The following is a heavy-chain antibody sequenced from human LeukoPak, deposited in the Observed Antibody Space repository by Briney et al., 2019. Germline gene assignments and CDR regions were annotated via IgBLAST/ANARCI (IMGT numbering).Heavy chain of an antibody. J-gene: IGHJ3*02. CDR2: IYYSGST. Sequence: KPSETLSLTCTVSGGSISSSNYYWGWIRQPPGKGLEWIGSIYYSGSTYYNPSLKSRVTISVDTSKNQFSLKLSSVTAADTAVYYCARVATAAAGTFTAFDIWGQGTMVTVSS. D-gene: IGHD6-13*01. CDR3: ARVATAAAGTFTAFDI. V-gene: IGHV4-39*07. CDR1: GGSISSSNYY.